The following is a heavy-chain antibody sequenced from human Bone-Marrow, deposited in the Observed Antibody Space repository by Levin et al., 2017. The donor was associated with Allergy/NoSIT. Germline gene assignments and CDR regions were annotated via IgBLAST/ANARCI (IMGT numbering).Heavy chain of an antibody. CDR1: GFTFSNYA. CDR2: IIGSGVDT. Sequence: HPGGSLRLSCAASGFTFSNYAMSWVRQAPGKGLEWVSVIIGSGVDTYYADSVKGRFTISRDNSKNTLYLQMDSLRSEDTAMYYCAKSLDGAQWLAFDCWGQGTLVTVSS. CDR3: AKSLDGAQWLAFDC. D-gene: IGHD6-19*01. V-gene: IGHV3-23*01. J-gene: IGHJ4*02.